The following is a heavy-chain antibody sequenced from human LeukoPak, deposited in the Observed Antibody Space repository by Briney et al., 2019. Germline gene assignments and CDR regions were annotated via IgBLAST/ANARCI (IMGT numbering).Heavy chain of an antibody. V-gene: IGHV3-74*01. J-gene: IGHJ4*02. CDR1: GFTFSSYW. Sequence: GGSLRLSCAASGFTFSSYWMHWVRQAPGKVLVWVSRINSDGSSTSYADSVKGRFTISRDNAKNTVYLQMNSLRAEDTAVYYCAKNSGSYVYYWGQGTLVTVSS. D-gene: IGHD4-23*01. CDR2: INSDGSST. CDR3: AKNSGSYVYY.